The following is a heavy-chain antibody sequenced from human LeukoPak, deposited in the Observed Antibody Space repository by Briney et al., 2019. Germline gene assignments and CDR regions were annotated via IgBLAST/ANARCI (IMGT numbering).Heavy chain of an antibody. CDR1: GGSISTYY. V-gene: IGHV4-59*01. D-gene: IGHD4-17*01. CDR3: AREDPQTTVPEGLDV. CDR2: IYDSGTT. Sequence: SETLSLTCTVSGGSISTYYWSWIRQSPGKGLEWIGYIYDSGTTNYNPSLKSRVTISVDTSKNQFSLKLNSVTAADTAVYYCAREDPQTTVPEGLDVWGQGTTVTVSS. J-gene: IGHJ6*02.